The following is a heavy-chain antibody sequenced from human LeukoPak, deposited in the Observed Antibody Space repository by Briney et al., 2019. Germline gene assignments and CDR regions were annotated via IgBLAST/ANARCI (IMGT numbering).Heavy chain of an antibody. D-gene: IGHD2-2*01. CDR1: GGSISSSSYY. CDR2: IYYSGST. CDR3: ARAVVAAAPLAY. Sequence: SETLSLTCTVSGGSISSSSYYWGWIRQPPGKGLEWIGSIYYSGSTYYNPSLKSRVTISVDTSKNQFSLKLSSVTAADTAVYYCARAVVAAAPLAYWGQGTLVTVSS. J-gene: IGHJ4*02. V-gene: IGHV4-39*07.